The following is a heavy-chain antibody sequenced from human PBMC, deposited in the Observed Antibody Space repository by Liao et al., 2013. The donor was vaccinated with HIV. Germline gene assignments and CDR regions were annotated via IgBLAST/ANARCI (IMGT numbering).Heavy chain of an antibody. V-gene: IGHV4-4*07. CDR2: VSTSGNT. Sequence: QVQLQESGPGLLKPSETLSLTCTVSGGSISSYYWSWIRQPAGKGLEWIGRVSTSGNTYYNPSLKSRVTISVNTSKNQFFLRLSSVTAADTAVYYCARARGAPGSSATWRYNWFDPGARECRSSSPQ. CDR1: GGSISSYY. D-gene: IGHD3-10*01. CDR3: ARARGAPGSSATWRYNWFDP. J-gene: IGHJ5*02.